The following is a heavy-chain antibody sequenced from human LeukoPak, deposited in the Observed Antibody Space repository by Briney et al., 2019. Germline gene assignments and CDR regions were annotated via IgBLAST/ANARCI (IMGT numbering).Heavy chain of an antibody. V-gene: IGHV4-34*01. CDR2: INHSGST. J-gene: IGHJ6*03. D-gene: IGHD5-18*01. CDR1: NGSFSGYY. Sequence: SETLSLTCAVYNGSFSGYYWSWIRQSPGKGLEGMGEINHSGSTNYNPSLKSRVSMSVDTSKIQFSLRLSSVTAADTAVYYCARVGYSYSINDWSRTGLGAYPTKYHYYMDVWGKGTTVTVSS. CDR3: ARVGYSYSINDWSRTGLGAYPTKYHYYMDV.